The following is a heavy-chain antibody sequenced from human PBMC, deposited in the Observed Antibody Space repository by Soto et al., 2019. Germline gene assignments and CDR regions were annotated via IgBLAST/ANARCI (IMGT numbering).Heavy chain of an antibody. J-gene: IGHJ3*02. CDR2: INSDGSST. CDR1: GCTHNSYR. V-gene: IGHV3-74*01. D-gene: IGHD6-25*01. Sequence: SLGLAGVASGCTHNSYRIHWVRQAPGKGLVWVSRINSDGSSTSYADSVKGRFTISRDNAKNTLYLQMNSLRAEDTAVYYCARHCGSTRRLDAFDIWGEATMVTV. CDR3: ARHCGSTRRLDAFDI.